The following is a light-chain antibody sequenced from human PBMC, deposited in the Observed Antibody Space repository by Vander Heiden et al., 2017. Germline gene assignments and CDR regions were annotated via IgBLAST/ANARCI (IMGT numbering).Light chain of an antibody. CDR3: QQYGSSPPIT. CDR1: QSVSSCY. V-gene: IGKV3-20*01. J-gene: IGKJ5*01. CDR2: GAS. Sequence: EIVLTQSPGTLSVSPGERATLACRVRQSVSSCYLAWYQQKPGQAPRLLIYGASSRATGIPDGFSGSGSRTDFTLTISRLEPDDFAVYYCQQYGSSPPITFGQGTRLEIK.